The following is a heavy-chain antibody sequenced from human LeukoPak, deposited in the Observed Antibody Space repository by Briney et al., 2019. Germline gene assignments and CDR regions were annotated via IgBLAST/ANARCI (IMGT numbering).Heavy chain of an antibody. CDR2: IIPIFGTA. CDR3: ARGPPYGSRSDYFDY. D-gene: IGHD3-10*01. J-gene: IGHJ4*02. CDR1: GGTFSSYA. Sequence: SVKVSCKASGGTFSSYAISWVRQAPGQGLEWMGGIIPIFGTANYAQKFQGRVTITTDESTSTAYMELSSLRVEDTAVYYCARGPPYGSRSDYFDYWGQGTLVTVSS. V-gene: IGHV1-69*05.